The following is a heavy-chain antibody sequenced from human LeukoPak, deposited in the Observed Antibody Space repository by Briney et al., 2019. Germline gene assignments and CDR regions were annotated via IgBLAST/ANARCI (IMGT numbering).Heavy chain of an antibody. CDR2: ISTDAGNT. J-gene: IGHJ4*02. CDR3: ARQLGYCSDGTCYFDH. CDR1: GFIFSNYA. D-gene: IGHD2-15*01. Sequence: GGSLRLSCAASGFIFSNYAMSWVRQAPGKGLEWVAAISTDAGNTYYADSVKGRFSISRDQSKSTLYMQLSSPRAEDTAIYYCARQLGYCSDGTCYFDHWGQGTLVTVSS. V-gene: IGHV3-23*01.